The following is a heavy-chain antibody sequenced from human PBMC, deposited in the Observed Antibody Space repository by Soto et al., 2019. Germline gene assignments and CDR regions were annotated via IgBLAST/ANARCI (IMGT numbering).Heavy chain of an antibody. CDR2: LSGDGKAT. Sequence: EVRLLESGGGLVQPGGSLRLSCAASGLTVGRSAMTWVRQAPGKGLEWISSLSGDGKATYYADSVKGRFTISRDISKNTLFLQMDSLRVEDTAIYFCARITRSWGQGTRVTVSS. D-gene: IGHD3-3*01. J-gene: IGHJ5*02. CDR1: GLTVGRSA. CDR3: ARITRS. V-gene: IGHV3-23*01.